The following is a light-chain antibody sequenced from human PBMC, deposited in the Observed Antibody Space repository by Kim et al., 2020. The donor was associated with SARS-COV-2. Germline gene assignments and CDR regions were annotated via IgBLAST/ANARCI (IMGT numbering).Light chain of an antibody. V-gene: IGKV1-39*01. J-gene: IGKJ5*01. Sequence: GVPSRFRGSGSGTVFTLTITSLQPEDIATYYCQQSSALPLTLGQGTRLEIK. CDR3: QQSSALPLT.